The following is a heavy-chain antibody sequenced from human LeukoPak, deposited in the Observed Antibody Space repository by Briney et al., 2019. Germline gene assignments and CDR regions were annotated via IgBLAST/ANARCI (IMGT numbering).Heavy chain of an antibody. J-gene: IGHJ4*02. V-gene: IGHV1-69*01. CDR3: ARDESTQVGFGYDFWSGPDY. CDR2: IIPIFGTA. D-gene: IGHD3-3*01. CDR1: GGTFSSYA. Sequence: SVKVSCKASGGTFSSYAISWVRQAPGQGLEWMGGIIPIFGTANYAQKFQGRVTITADESTSTAYMELSSLRSEDTAVYYCARDESTQVGFGYDFWSGPDYWGQGTLVTVSS.